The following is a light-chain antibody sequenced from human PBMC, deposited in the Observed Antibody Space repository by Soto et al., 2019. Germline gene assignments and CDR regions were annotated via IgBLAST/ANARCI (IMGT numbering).Light chain of an antibody. CDR2: SAS. V-gene: IGKV3-20*01. Sequence: EVVLTQSPGTLSLSPGERVTLSCRASQSVASSYLAWYQQKPGRAPRLLFYSASSRATGIPDRFSGSGSGTDFTLTISRLEPEDFAVYYCHQFGSLPETFGPGTNVE. J-gene: IGKJ1*01. CDR1: QSVASSY. CDR3: HQFGSLPET.